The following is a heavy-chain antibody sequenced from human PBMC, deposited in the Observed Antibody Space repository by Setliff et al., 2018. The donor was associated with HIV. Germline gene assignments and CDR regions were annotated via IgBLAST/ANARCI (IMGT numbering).Heavy chain of an antibody. CDR2: INAGNGNT. V-gene: IGHV1-3*01. J-gene: IGHJ6*04. D-gene: IGHD5-18*01. Sequence: ASVKVSCKASGYTFTSYAMHWVRQAPGQRLEWMGWINAGNGNTKYSQKFQGRVTITRDTSASTAYMGLSSLRSEDTAVYYCARVEDTAVYFCAKCLWPKDRDYFYNYMDFWGRGTPVTVSS. CDR1: GYTFTSYA. CDR3: ARVEDTAVYFCAKCLWPKDRDYFYNYMDF.